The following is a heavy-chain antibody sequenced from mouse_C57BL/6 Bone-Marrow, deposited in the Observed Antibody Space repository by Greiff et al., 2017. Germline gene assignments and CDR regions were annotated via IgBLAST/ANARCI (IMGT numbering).Heavy chain of an antibody. CDR1: GFTFTDYY. CDR3: ARYDYGPFAG. V-gene: IGHV7-3*01. J-gene: IGHJ3*01. Sequence: DVKLVESGGGLVQPGGSLSLSCAASGFTFTDYYMSWVRQPPGKGLEWLGVIRNKANGYTTEYSASVKGRFTISRANSQSILYLHMNALRAEDSATYYCARYDYGPFAGWGQGTLVTVSA. D-gene: IGHD2-4*01. CDR2: IRNKANGYTT.